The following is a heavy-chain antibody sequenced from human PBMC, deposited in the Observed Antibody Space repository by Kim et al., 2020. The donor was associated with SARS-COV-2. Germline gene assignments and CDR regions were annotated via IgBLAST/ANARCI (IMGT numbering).Heavy chain of an antibody. CDR3: ARGNLYSGYVDY. D-gene: IGHD1-26*01. V-gene: IGHV3-13*01. J-gene: IGHJ4*02. Sequence: GGSLRLSCAASGFTFSNYDMHWVRQATGKGLEWVSAVGSVGDTYYPGSVKGRFTISRENAKNYLFLQMNSLRAGDTAVYYCARGNLYSGYVDYWAQGTLV. CDR1: GFTFSNYD. CDR2: VGSVGDT.